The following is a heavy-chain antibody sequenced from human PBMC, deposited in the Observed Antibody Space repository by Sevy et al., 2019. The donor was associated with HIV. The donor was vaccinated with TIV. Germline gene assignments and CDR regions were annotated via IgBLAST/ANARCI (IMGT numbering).Heavy chain of an antibody. V-gene: IGHV3-30-3*01. D-gene: IGHD3-9*01. CDR2: ISSNGDNA. J-gene: IGHJ4*02. CDR3: ARGPEWELTSFLSH. CDR1: GFAFRTYA. Sequence: GSLRLSCAASGFAFRTYAFHWVRQAPGRGLEWVGLISSNGDNAFYANSVRGRFTISRDNSMNTLYLELNNLTPDDTTVYYCARGPEWELTSFLSHWGQGTLVTVSS.